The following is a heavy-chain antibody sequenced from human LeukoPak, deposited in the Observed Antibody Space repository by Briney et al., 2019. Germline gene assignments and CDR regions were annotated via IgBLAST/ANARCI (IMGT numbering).Heavy chain of an antibody. D-gene: IGHD6-19*01. Sequence: ASVKVSCKASGGTFTSYGISWVRQAPGQGLEWMGWISSYKSNTNYAQKFQGRVTMTTDTSTSTAYMELRSLRSDDTAVYYCARGGNSGWRTPNDDYWGQGTLVTVSS. CDR3: ARGGNSGWRTPNDDY. CDR1: GGTFTSYG. J-gene: IGHJ4*02. V-gene: IGHV1-18*01. CDR2: ISSYKSNT.